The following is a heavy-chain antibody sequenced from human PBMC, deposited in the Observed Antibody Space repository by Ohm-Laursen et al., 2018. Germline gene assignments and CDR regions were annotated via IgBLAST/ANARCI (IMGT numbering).Heavy chain of an antibody. CDR1: GFIVSNNY. Sequence: SLRLSCTASGFIVSNNYMHWVRQAPGKGLVWVSRINSDGSSTSYADSVKGRFTISRDNAKNTLYLQMNSLRAEDTAVYYCARGSGSYSGPTATDFDYWGQGTLVTVSS. CDR2: INSDGSST. V-gene: IGHV3-74*01. D-gene: IGHD1-26*01. CDR3: ARGSGSYSGPTATDFDY. J-gene: IGHJ4*02.